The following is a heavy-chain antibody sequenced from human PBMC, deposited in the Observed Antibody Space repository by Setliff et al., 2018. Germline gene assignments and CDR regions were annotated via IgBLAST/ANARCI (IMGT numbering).Heavy chain of an antibody. Sequence: ASVKVSCKASGGTFSSYGISWVRQAPGQGLEWMGWISAYNGNTNYAQKLQGRVTMTTDTSTSTAYMELRSLRSDDTAVYYCARCRDYYDSSGYYPGAFDIWGQGTMVT. CDR3: ARCRDYYDSSGYYPGAFDI. J-gene: IGHJ3*02. CDR2: ISAYNGNT. CDR1: GGTFSSYG. V-gene: IGHV1-18*01. D-gene: IGHD3-22*01.